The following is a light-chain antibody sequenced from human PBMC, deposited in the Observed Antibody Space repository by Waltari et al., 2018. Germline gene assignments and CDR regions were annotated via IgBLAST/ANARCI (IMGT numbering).Light chain of an antibody. CDR1: QSGKGW. CDR3: QQYYTFPKT. Sequence: DIQMTQSPSTLSASVGDRVTISCRASQSGKGWLAWYQQKPGKAPKVLIYKTSRLQSRVPYRFSGSGSGTEFTLTISCLQPDDFATYYCQQYYTFPKTFGQGTKV. CDR2: KTS. V-gene: IGKV1-5*03. J-gene: IGKJ1*01.